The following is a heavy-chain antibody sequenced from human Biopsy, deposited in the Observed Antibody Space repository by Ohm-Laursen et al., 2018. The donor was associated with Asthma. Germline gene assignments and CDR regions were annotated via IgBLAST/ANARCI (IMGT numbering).Heavy chain of an antibody. Sequence: ASVKVSCKASGYTFISYAIHWARQAPGQRLEWMGWINAGNGNTKYSQKFQGRVTITRDTTASTVYMELSSLRSEDTAVYYCARTYYDFLTEQVNDAFAIWGQGTMVTVSS. CDR1: GYTFISYA. J-gene: IGHJ3*02. D-gene: IGHD3-9*01. V-gene: IGHV1-3*01. CDR3: ARTYYDFLTEQVNDAFAI. CDR2: INAGNGNT.